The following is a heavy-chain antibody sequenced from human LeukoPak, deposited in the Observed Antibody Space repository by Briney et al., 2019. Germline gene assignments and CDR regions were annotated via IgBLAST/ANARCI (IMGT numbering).Heavy chain of an antibody. CDR2: IYYSGST. CDR1: GGSISSYY. CDR3: ARHELGTENWFDP. V-gene: IGHV4-59*08. J-gene: IGHJ5*02. D-gene: IGHD1-1*01. Sequence: SETLSLTCTVSGGSISSYYWSWIRQPPGKGLEWIGYIYYSGSTNYNPSLKSRVTISVDTSKNQFSLKLSSVTAADTAVYYCARHELGTENWFDPWGQGTLVTVSS.